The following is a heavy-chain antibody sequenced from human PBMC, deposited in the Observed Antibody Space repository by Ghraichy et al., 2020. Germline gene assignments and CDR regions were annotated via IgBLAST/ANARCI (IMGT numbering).Heavy chain of an antibody. V-gene: IGHV4-59*01. Sequence: SQTLSLTCTVSGGSISSYYWSWIRQPPGKGLEWIGYIYYSGSTNYNPSLKSRVTISVDTSKNQFSLKLSSVTAADTAVYYCARGLGPAATYGARGVYYFDYWGQGTLVTVSS. D-gene: IGHD2-2*01. CDR3: ARGLGPAATYGARGVYYFDY. J-gene: IGHJ4*02. CDR2: IYYSGST. CDR1: GGSISSYY.